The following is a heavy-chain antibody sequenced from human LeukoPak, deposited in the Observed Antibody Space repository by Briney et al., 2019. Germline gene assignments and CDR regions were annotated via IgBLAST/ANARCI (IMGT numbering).Heavy chain of an antibody. J-gene: IGHJ3*01. D-gene: IGHD3-22*01. Sequence: PGGSLRLSCAASGWTFSSYSMNWVRQAPGKGLEWVSSINSSSSYIYYADSVKGRFTISRDNAMSSLYMQMNSLRAEDTALYYCARDDDRSGRGDAFAVCGQRTMVTVSS. CDR2: INSSSSYI. CDR3: ARDDDRSGRGDAFAV. CDR1: GWTFSSYS. V-gene: IGHV3-21*01.